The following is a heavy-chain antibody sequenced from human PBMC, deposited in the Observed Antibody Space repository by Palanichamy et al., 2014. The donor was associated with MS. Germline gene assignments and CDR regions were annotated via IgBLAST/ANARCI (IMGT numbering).Heavy chain of an antibody. D-gene: IGHD6-19*01. CDR2: VKDSGST. J-gene: IGHJ4*02. V-gene: IGHV4-59*01. CDR3: AREGCSSGWYFD. CDR1: GASISSYS. Sequence: QVQLQDRAQDWSKPSETLSLTCTVSGASISSYSWSWIRQPPGKGLEWIGYVKDSGSTNYSPSLKSRVTISVDTSKNQVFLKVNFVTAADTAVYYCAREGCSSGWYFDWGQGTLVTVSS.